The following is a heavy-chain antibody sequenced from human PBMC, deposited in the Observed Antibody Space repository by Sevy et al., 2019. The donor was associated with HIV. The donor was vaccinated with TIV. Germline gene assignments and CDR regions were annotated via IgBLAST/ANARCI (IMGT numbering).Heavy chain of an antibody. D-gene: IGHD6-6*01. J-gene: IGHJ4*02. CDR3: AKDPLYSSSSNY. CDR2: ISGSGGST. Sequence: GGSLRLSCAASGFTFSSYAMSWVRQAPGKGLEWVSAISGSGGSTYYADSVKGRFTISRDNSKNMLYLQMNSLRAEDTAVYYCAKDPLYSSSSNYWGQGTLVTVSS. V-gene: IGHV3-23*01. CDR1: GFTFSSYA.